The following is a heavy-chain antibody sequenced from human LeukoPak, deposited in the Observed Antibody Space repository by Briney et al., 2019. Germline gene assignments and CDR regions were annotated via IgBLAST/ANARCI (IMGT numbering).Heavy chain of an antibody. CDR3: ARGVYIAAAQYGY. CDR2: IYYSGTT. V-gene: IGHV4-59*01. J-gene: IGHJ4*02. D-gene: IGHD6-13*01. Sequence: SETLSLTCTVSGGSISSYYWSWVRQPPGKGLEWIGYIYYSGTTNYNPSLKSRVTIPVDTSKNQFSLKLSSVTAADTAVYYCARGVYIAAAQYGYWGQGTLVTVSS. CDR1: GGSISSYY.